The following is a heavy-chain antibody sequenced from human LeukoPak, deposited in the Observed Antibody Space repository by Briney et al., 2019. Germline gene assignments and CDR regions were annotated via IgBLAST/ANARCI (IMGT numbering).Heavy chain of an antibody. D-gene: IGHD3-22*01. CDR1: GFTFSDYY. J-gene: IGHJ4*02. V-gene: IGHV3-11*01. CDR2: ISSSGSTI. CDR3: ARDFADSSGYYSTYYFDY. Sequence: GRSLRLSCAASGFTFSDYYMSWIRQAPGKGLEWVSYISSSGSTIYYADSVKGRFTISRDNAKNSLYLQMNSLGAEDTAVYYCARDFADSSGYYSTYYFDYWGQGTLVTVSS.